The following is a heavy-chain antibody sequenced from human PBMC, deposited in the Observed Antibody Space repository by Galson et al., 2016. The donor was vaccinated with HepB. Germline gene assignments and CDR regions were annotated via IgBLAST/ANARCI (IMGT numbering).Heavy chain of an antibody. V-gene: IGHV3-33*01. Sequence: LRLSCAASGFTFNSFGMPWVRQAPGKGLEWVAVIWYDGSNKYYGDSVKGRFTISRDNSKNTLYLQMNSLRAEDTAIYYCAREAPIAAPGANDCWGQGTQVTVSS. CDR3: AREAPIAAPGANDC. J-gene: IGHJ4*02. CDR2: IWYDGSNK. D-gene: IGHD6-13*01. CDR1: GFTFNSFG.